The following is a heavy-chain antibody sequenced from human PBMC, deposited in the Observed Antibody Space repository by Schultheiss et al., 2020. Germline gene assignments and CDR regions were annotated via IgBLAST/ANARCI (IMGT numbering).Heavy chain of an antibody. CDR1: GFTFSNSA. J-gene: IGHJ4*02. V-gene: IGHV3-23*01. CDR3: AKDQGHLGYCSGGSCYHPEPFDY. D-gene: IGHD2-15*01. CDR2: ISGSGANT. Sequence: GGSLRLSCAASGFTFSNSALSWVRQAPGKGLEWVSAISGSGANTYYAAPVKGRFTISIDNSKDTFYLQVKSLRAEYTAIYFCAKDQGHLGYCSGGSCYHPEPFDYWGQGALVIV.